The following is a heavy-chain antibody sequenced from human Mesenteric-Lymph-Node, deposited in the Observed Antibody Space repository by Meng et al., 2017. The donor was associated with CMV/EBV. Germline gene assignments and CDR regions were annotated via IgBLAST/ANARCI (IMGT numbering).Heavy chain of an antibody. J-gene: IGHJ3*02. D-gene: IGHD3-22*01. Sequence: GESLKISCAASGFTFSSYEMNWVRQAPGKGLEWVSYISSSGSTTYYADSVKGRFTISRDSAKNSLYLQMNSLRAEDTAVYYCAKTPSGYYDNIWADGFDIWGQGTMVTVSS. V-gene: IGHV3-48*03. CDR3: AKTPSGYYDNIWADGFDI. CDR1: GFTFSSYE. CDR2: ISSSGSTT.